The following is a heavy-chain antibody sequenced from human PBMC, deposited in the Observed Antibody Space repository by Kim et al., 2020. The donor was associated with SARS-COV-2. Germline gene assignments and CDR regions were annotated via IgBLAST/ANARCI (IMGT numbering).Heavy chain of an antibody. CDR1: GYTFTSYY. V-gene: IGHV1-46*01. D-gene: IGHD2-2*01. CDR3: ARERGKYQLPRPQNAFDI. CDR2: INPSGGST. J-gene: IGHJ3*02. Sequence: ASVKVSCKASGYTFTSYYMHWVRQAPGQGLEWMGIINPSGGSTSYAQKFQGRVTMTRDTSTSTVYMELSSLRSEDTAVYYCARERGKYQLPRPQNAFDIWGQGTMVTVSS.